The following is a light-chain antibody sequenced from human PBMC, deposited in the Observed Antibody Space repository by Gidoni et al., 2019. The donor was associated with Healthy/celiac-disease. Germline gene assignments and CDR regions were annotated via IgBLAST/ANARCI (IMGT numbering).Light chain of an antibody. J-gene: IGLJ1*01. Sequence: QSVLTQPPSVSGAPGQRVTISCPGSRANIGAGYDVHWYQPLTGTAPKLLIYGNSNRPSGVPDRFSGSKSGTSASLAITGLQAEDEADYYCQSYDSSLSALYVFGTGTKVTVL. CDR2: GNS. CDR3: QSYDSSLSALYV. V-gene: IGLV1-40*01. CDR1: RANIGAGYD.